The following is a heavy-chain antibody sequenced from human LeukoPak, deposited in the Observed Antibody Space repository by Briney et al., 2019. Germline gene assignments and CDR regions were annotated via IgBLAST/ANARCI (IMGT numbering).Heavy chain of an antibody. CDR1: GYTFTSYG. CDR3: VRPSSPQKWLSDSDAFDI. V-gene: IGHV1-18*01. CDR2: ISAYNGNT. D-gene: IGHD3-22*01. J-gene: IGHJ3*02. Sequence: ASVKVSCKASGYTFTSYGISWVRQAPGQGLEWMGWISAYNGNTNYAQKLQGRVTMTTDTSTSTAYMELRSLRSDDTAVYYCVRPSSPQKWLSDSDAFDIWGQGTMVTVSS.